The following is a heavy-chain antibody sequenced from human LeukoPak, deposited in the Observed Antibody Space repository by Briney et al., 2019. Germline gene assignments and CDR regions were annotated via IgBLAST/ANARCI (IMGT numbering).Heavy chain of an antibody. CDR3: ARDGYYYDSSGYYLDY. D-gene: IGHD3-22*01. Sequence: ASVKVSCKASGYTFTSYYMHWVRQAPGQGLEWMGIINPSGGSTSYAQKFQGRVTMTRDTSTSRVYTELSSLRSEDTAVYYCARDGYYYDSSGYYLDYWGQGTLVTVSS. V-gene: IGHV1-46*01. CDR2: INPSGGST. CDR1: GYTFTSYY. J-gene: IGHJ4*02.